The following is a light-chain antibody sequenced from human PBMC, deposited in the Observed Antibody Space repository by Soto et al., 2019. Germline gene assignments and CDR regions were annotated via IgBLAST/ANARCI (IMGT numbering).Light chain of an antibody. CDR1: ERVSTN. J-gene: IGKJ1*01. CDR3: QQYNNLHPT. Sequence: PPSVSVAPRESATLSFRPSERVSTNLAWYQQTPGQAPRLLIYSASRRPTDIPVRFSGSGSGAEFTLTISSLQSEDFAIYYCQQYNNLHPTFGQGTKVDIK. CDR2: SAS. V-gene: IGKV3-15*01.